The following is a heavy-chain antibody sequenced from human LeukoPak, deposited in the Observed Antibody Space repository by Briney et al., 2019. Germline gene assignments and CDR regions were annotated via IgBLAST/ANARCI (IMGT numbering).Heavy chain of an antibody. CDR3: ARWVDY. Sequence: GGSLRHSCAASRFTLSSYWMHWVRQAPGKGLVWVSRINSDGSSTSYADSVKGRFTISRDNPKNTRYLQINSLRAEDTVVYYCARWVDYWGQGTLVTVSS. J-gene: IGHJ4*02. V-gene: IGHV3-74*01. CDR1: RFTLSSYW. CDR2: INSDGSST.